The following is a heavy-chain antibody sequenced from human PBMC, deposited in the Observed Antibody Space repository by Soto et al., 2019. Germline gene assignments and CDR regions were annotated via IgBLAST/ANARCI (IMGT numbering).Heavy chain of an antibody. Sequence: EVQLVESGGGLVQPGGSLRLSCAASGFTVSSNYMSWVRQAPGKGLGWVSVIYSGGSTYYADSVKGRFTISRDNSKNTLYLQMNSLRAEDTAVYYCARDEGSRASPPDYWGQGTLVTVSS. CDR2: IYSGGST. J-gene: IGHJ4*02. V-gene: IGHV3-66*01. CDR1: GFTVSSNY. CDR3: ARDEGSRASPPDY.